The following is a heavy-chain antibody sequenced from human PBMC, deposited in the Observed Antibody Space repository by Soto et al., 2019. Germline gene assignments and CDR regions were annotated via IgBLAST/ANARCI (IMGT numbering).Heavy chain of an antibody. V-gene: IGHV4-4*02. Sequence: SETLSLTCAVSGGSISSSNWWSWVRQPPGKGLEWIGEIYHSGSTNYNPSLKSRVTISVDKSKNQFSLKLSSVTAADTAVYYCARRGITMVRGVIIVAPSWFDPWGQGTLVTVSS. CDR3: ARRGITMVRGVIIVAPSWFDP. D-gene: IGHD3-10*01. CDR1: GGSISSSNW. CDR2: IYHSGST. J-gene: IGHJ5*02.